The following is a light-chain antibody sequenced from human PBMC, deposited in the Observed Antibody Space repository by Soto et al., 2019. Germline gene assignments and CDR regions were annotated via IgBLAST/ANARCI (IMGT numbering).Light chain of an antibody. CDR3: QDYGWSPSI. Sequence: EIAVTQSPGTLSLSPGERVTLSCRASQSGSGSYLGLYQQKPTQAPRLLIYGASNSATGISDRLSGSGSGTDFTLSSSRLKTEDFPVYYCQDYGWSPSIFGQGTKLDIK. CDR2: GAS. V-gene: IGKV3-20*01. CDR1: QSGSGSY. J-gene: IGKJ2*01.